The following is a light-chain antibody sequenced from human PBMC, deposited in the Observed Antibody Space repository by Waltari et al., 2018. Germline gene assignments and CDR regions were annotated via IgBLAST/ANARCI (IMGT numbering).Light chain of an antibody. J-gene: IGKJ2*01. V-gene: IGKV3-11*01. CDR2: DAS. CDR3: QQRSNWTPHT. CDR1: QSVGSY. Sequence: EIVLTQSPDTLPMSPGDTATLRCRASQSVGSYLAWYQQKPGHPPRLLIYDASNRATGVPDRFRGSGSGTDFTLTIRSLEAEDFAVYFCQQRSNWTPHTFGQGARLDI.